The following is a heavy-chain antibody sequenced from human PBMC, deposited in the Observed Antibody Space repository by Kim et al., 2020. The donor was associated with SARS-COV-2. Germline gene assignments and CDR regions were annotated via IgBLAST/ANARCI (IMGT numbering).Heavy chain of an antibody. CDR2: IFYSGST. J-gene: IGHJ4*02. CDR1: SDSFSAYY. CDR3: SSSEGRASRHQSDY. V-gene: IGHV4-59*01. Sequence: SETLYLTCTVSSDSFSAYYWSWIRQIPGKGLEWIGYIFYSGSTNYNPSLKSRATISWDTSRNQLSLDLTFVTQADTAVYYCSSSEGRASRHQSDYWGQGVMVTVSS.